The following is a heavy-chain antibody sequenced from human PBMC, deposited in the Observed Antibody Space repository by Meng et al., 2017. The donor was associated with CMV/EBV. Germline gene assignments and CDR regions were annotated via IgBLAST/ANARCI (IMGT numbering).Heavy chain of an antibody. CDR1: GGSISSSNW. CDR2: IYHSGST. J-gene: IGHJ3*02. V-gene: IGHV4-4*02. D-gene: IGHD6-13*01. Sequence: SETLSLTCAVSGGSISSSNWWSWVRQPPGKGLEWIGEIYHSGSTNYNPSPKSRVTISVDKSKNQFSLKLSSVTAADTAVYYCARVGGSSWSSGTFDIWGQGTMVTVSS. CDR3: ARVGGSSWSSGTFDI.